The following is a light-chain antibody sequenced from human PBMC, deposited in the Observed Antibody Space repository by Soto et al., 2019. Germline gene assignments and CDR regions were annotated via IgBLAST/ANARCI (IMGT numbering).Light chain of an antibody. Sequence: VMTQSPVTLSVSPGDRFTLSCRASQTVRSNLVWYQQKPGQAPRVLIHGASTRATGIPDRFSGSGSGTDFTLTISSLLSEDFAVYYCQQDNDLPRTFGQGTKV. CDR3: QQDNDLPRT. J-gene: IGKJ1*01. CDR1: QTVRSN. V-gene: IGKV3-15*01. CDR2: GAS.